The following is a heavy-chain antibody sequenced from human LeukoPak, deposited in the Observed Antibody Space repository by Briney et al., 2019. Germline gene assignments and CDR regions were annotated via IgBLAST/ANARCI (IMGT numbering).Heavy chain of an antibody. V-gene: IGHV4-59*02. J-gene: IGHJ5*02. D-gene: IGHD3-22*01. CDR2: ISYTGGT. CDR3: ARSHYYDSSGSQNNWFDP. Sequence: SETLSLTCTVSGGSVSSYYWSWIRQPPGKGLEWIGCISYTGGTNYNPSLKSRVTISVDTSKNQFSLKLSSVTAADTAVYYCARSHYYDSSGSQNNWFDPWGQGTLVTVSS. CDR1: GGSVSSYY.